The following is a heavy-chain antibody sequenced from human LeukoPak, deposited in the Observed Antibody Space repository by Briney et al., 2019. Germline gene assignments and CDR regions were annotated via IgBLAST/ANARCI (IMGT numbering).Heavy chain of an antibody. Sequence: GSXRLXCAASGFTFSSYAMSWVRQAPGKGLEWVSAISGSGGSTYYADSVKGRFTISRDNSKNTLYLQMNSLRAEDTAVYYCAKGRVTASRGDFDYWGQGTLVTVSS. CDR2: ISGSGGST. CDR1: GFTFSSYA. D-gene: IGHD2-21*02. CDR3: AKGRVTASRGDFDY. V-gene: IGHV3-23*01. J-gene: IGHJ4*02.